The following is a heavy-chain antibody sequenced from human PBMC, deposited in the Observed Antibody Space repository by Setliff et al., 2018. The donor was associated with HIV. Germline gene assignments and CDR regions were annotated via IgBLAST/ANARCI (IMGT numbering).Heavy chain of an antibody. Sequence: GASVKVSCKASGGTFSSYAISWVRQAPGQGLEWMGWINTHTGNTNSAQRFQGRVTMTTDTSTSTAYMELRSLRSDDTAVYYCARGKTWLRFLDYWGQGTLVTVSS. V-gene: IGHV1-18*01. D-gene: IGHD5-12*01. CDR1: GGTFSSYA. CDR3: ARGKTWLRFLDY. CDR2: INTHTGNT. J-gene: IGHJ4*02.